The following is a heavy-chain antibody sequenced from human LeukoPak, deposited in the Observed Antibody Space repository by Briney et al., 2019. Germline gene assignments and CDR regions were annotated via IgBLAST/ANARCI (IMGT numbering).Heavy chain of an antibody. CDR1: GGSISSHF. D-gene: IGHD6-6*01. CDR3: ARDCHGLAYMDV. CDR2: IYYSGST. Sequence: SETLSLTCTVSGGSISSHFWSWIRQPPGKGLEWIGYIYYSGSTNYNPSLKSRVTISVDTSKNQFSLKLSSVTAADTAVYYCARDCHGLAYMDVWGKGTTVTVSS. J-gene: IGHJ6*03. V-gene: IGHV4-59*11.